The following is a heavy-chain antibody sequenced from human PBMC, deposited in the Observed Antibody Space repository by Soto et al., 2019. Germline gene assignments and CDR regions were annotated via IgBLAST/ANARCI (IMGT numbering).Heavy chain of an antibody. J-gene: IGHJ2*01. Sequence: PSETLSLTCTVSGGSISSGGYYWSWIRQHPGKGLEWIGCIYYSGTTYYNPSLKSRVTISVDTSKNRFSLNLNSVTAADTAMYFCARRPLPHWYFDLWGRGTLVTVSS. CDR2: IYYSGTT. CDR1: GGSISSGGYY. V-gene: IGHV4-39*01. CDR3: ARRPLPHWYFDL. D-gene: IGHD1-26*01.